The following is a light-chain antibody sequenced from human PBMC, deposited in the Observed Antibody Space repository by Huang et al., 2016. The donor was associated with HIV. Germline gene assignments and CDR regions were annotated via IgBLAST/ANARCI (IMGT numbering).Light chain of an antibody. V-gene: IGKV1-33*01. Sequence: DIQMTQSPSSLPASVGDRVTITCQARQDISNKLNWYQQEPGKAPKLLIYDASILETGVPSRFSGSGSGTDFTLTISSLQPEDFATYYCQQYDHLPVAFGQGTKLEIK. J-gene: IGKJ2*01. CDR1: QDISNK. CDR2: DAS. CDR3: QQYDHLPVA.